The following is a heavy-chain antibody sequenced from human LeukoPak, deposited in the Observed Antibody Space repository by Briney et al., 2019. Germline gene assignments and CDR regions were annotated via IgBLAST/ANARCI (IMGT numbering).Heavy chain of an antibody. CDR2: INTDGSST. Sequence: GGSLRLSCAASGFTFSSYWMHWVRQAPGKGLVWVSRINTDGSSTSYADSVKGRFTISRDNAKNTLYLQMNSLRAEDTAVYYCARDPNTQQLVRGEGDDYFDYWGQGTLVTVSS. D-gene: IGHD6-13*01. CDR1: GFTFSSYW. J-gene: IGHJ4*02. CDR3: ARDPNTQQLVRGEGDDYFDY. V-gene: IGHV3-74*01.